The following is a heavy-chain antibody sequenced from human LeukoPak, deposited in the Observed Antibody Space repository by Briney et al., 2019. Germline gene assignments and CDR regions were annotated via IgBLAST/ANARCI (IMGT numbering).Heavy chain of an antibody. V-gene: IGHV3-23*01. CDR2: ISGSAVIT. CDR1: GLTFSTFG. D-gene: IGHD5-12*01. J-gene: IGHJ3*02. Sequence: PGGSLRLSCAASGLTFSTFGMTWVRQAPGKGLEWVSAISGSAVITFYADSVKGRFTISRDNAKNSLYLQMNSLRAEDTAVYYCARDGGYDENDAFDIWGQGTMVTVSS. CDR3: ARDGGYDENDAFDI.